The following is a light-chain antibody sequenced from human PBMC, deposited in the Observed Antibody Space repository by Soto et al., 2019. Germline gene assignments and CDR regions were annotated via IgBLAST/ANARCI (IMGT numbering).Light chain of an antibody. V-gene: IGKV3-20*01. Sequence: EIVLTQSPGTLSLSPGERATLSCRASQSVFSSYLAWYQQKPGQAPRLLIYGASSRSTGIPDRFSGSGSGTDFTLTISRLEPEDCAVYYWQQYGSSPLTFGGGTKAEIK. J-gene: IGKJ4*01. CDR2: GAS. CDR1: QSVFSSY. CDR3: QQYGSSPLT.